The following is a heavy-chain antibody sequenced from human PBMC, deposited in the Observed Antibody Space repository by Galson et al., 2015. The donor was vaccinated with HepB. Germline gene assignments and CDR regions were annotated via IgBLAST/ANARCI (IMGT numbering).Heavy chain of an antibody. CDR3: ARPGIGGWYPFDY. D-gene: IGHD6-19*01. CDR2: IIPIFGTA. CDR1: GGTFSSYA. V-gene: IGHV1-69*13. J-gene: IGHJ4*02. Sequence: SVKVSCKASGGTFSSYAISWVRQAPGQGLEWMGGIIPIFGTANYAQKFQGRVMITADESTSTAYMELSSLRSEDTAVYYCARPGIGGWYPFDYWSQGTLVTVSS.